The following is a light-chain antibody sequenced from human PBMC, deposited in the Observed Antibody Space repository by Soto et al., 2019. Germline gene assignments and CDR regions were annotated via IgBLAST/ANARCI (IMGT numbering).Light chain of an antibody. CDR1: QSLLHSNGYNY. V-gene: IGKV2-28*01. CDR2: FVS. Sequence: DIVMTQSALSLPVTPGESASISCRSSQSLLHSNGYNYLNWYLQKPGQSPQLLIYFVSNRAAGVPDRFRGSGSGTDFTLKISRVEAEDLGVYYCMQALQTPPTFGQGTKLEIK. J-gene: IGKJ2*01. CDR3: MQALQTPPT.